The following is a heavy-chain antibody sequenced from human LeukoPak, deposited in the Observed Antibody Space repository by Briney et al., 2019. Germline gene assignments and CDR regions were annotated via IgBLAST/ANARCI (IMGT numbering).Heavy chain of an antibody. V-gene: IGHV3-30*18. CDR2: ISYDGSNK. CDR3: AKDHSSSWYGSFDY. Sequence: GGSLRLSCAASGFTFSSYGMRWVRQAPGKGLEWVAVISYDGSNKYYADSVKGRFTISRDNSKNTLYLQMNSLRAEGTAVYYCAKDHSSSWYGSFDYWGQGTLVIVSS. D-gene: IGHD6-13*01. CDR1: GFTFSSYG. J-gene: IGHJ4*02.